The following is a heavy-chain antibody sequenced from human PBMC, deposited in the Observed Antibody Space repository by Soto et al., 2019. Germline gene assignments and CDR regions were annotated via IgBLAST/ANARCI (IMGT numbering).Heavy chain of an antibody. CDR1: GFTFSSYA. J-gene: IGHJ2*01. CDR2: ISGSGGST. Sequence: GGSLRLSCAASGFTFSSYAMSWVRQAPGKGLEWVSAISGSGGSTYYADSVKGRFTISRDNSKDTLYLQMNSLRAEDTAVYYCEKDREYGDFGWYFDLWGRGTLVNVSS. CDR3: EKDREYGDFGWYFDL. D-gene: IGHD4-17*01. V-gene: IGHV3-23*01.